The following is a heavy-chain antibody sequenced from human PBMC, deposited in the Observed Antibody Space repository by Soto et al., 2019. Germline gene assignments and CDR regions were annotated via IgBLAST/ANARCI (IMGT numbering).Heavy chain of an antibody. V-gene: IGHV4-4*02. CDR2: IYHSGST. D-gene: IGHD2-2*01. Sequence: SETLSLTCAVSGGSISSSNWWSRVRQPPGKGLEWIGEIYHSGSTNYNPSLKSRVTISVDKSKNQFSLKLSSVTAADTAVYYCARSTYCISTSCYASYYYGMDVWGQGTTVTVSS. CDR3: ARSTYCISTSCYASYYYGMDV. CDR1: GGSISSSNW. J-gene: IGHJ6*02.